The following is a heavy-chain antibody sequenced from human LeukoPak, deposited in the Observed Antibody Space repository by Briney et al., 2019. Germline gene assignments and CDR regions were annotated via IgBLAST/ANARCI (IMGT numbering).Heavy chain of an antibody. V-gene: IGHV4-59*01. Sequence: SETLSLTCSVSGGSISSYYWSWIRQPPEKGLEWIGYIHYSGSTSYNPSLKSRVTMSVDTSKNQFSLKVSSVTAADTAVYYCARGGSSWYADYWGQGTLVTVSS. D-gene: IGHD6-13*01. CDR3: ARGGSSWYADY. J-gene: IGHJ4*02. CDR1: GGSISSYY. CDR2: IHYSGST.